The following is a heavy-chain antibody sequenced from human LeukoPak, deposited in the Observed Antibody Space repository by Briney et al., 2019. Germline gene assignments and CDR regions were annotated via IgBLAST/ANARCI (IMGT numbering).Heavy chain of an antibody. CDR2: INHSGST. J-gene: IGHJ4*02. CDR1: GGSFSGYY. CDR3: ARGLKWDYVETRLWNY. Sequence: SETLSLTCAVYGGSFSGYYWSWIRQPPGKGLEWIGEINHSGSTNCNPSLKSRVTISADTSKNQFSLRLSSVTAADTAVYYCARGLKWDYVETRLWNYWGQGTLVTVSS. D-gene: IGHD4-17*01. V-gene: IGHV4-34*01.